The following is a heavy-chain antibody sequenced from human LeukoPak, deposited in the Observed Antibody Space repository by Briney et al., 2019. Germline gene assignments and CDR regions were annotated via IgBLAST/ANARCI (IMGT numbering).Heavy chain of an antibody. J-gene: IGHJ4*02. V-gene: IGHV1-2*06. CDR3: ARPGYSSGSFGY. CDR1: GYTFTGYY. D-gene: IGHD6-19*01. CDR2: INPNSGGT. Sequence: ASVKVSCKASGYTFTGYYMHWVRQAPGQGLEWMGRINPNSGGTNYAQKFQGRVTMTRDTSISTAYMELSRLRSDDTAVYYCARPGYSSGSFGYWGQGTLVTVSS.